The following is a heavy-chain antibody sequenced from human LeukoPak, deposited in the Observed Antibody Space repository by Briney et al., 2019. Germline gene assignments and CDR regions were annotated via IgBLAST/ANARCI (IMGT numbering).Heavy chain of an antibody. V-gene: IGHV3-21*01. J-gene: IGHJ4*02. D-gene: IGHD6-19*01. CDR2: ISSSSSYI. CDR3: ARDRQYSSGFFDY. Sequence: PGGSLRLSCAASGFTLSSYSMNWVRQAPGKGLEWVSSISSSSSYIYYADSVKGRFTISRDNAKNSLYLQMNSLRAEDTAVYYCARDRQYSSGFFDYWGQGTLVTVSS. CDR1: GFTLSSYS.